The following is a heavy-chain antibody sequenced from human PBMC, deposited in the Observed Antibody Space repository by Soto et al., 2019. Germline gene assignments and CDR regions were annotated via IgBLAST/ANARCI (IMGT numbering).Heavy chain of an antibody. D-gene: IGHD1-26*01. CDR2: YSSPSTI. Sequence: EVQLVESGGGLVQPGGSLRLSCTASGFAFGSYSMNWVRQAPGKGLEWSSYYSSPSTIFYPDSVKGRFTISRDNAENSLYLQMNSLRDEDTAVYYCVRDHKWAFDSWGQGTLVTVSS. CDR1: GFAFGSYS. V-gene: IGHV3-48*02. CDR3: VRDHKWAFDS. J-gene: IGHJ4*02.